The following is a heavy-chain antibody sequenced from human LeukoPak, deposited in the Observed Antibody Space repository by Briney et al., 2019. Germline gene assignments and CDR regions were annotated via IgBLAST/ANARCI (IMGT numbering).Heavy chain of an antibody. V-gene: IGHV4-30-2*01. CDR3: ASLMRSPDY. CDR2: IYHSGST. CDR1: GGSISSGGYY. Sequence: SETLSLTCTVSGGSISSGGYYWSWIRQPPGKGLEWIGYIYHSGSTYYNPSLKSRVTISVDRSKNQFSLKLSSVTAADTAVYYCASLMRSPDYWGQGTLVTVSS. J-gene: IGHJ4*02. D-gene: IGHD1-26*01.